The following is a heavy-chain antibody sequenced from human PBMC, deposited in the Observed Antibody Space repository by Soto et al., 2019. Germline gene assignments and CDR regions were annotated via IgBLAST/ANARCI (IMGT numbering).Heavy chain of an antibody. CDR2: IWYDGSNK. J-gene: IGHJ6*02. V-gene: IGHV3-33*01. Sequence: QVQLVESGGGVVQPGRSRRLSCAASGFTFSSYGMHWVRQAPGKGLEWVAVIWYDGSNKYYADSVKGRFTISRDNSKNTLYLQMNSLRAEDTAVYYCARDRVVRGVIYHYYGMDVWGQGTTVTVSS. CDR1: GFTFSSYG. CDR3: ARDRVVRGVIYHYYGMDV. D-gene: IGHD3-10*01.